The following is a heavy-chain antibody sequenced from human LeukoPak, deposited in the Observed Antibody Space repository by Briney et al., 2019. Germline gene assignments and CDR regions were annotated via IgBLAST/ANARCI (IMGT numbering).Heavy chain of an antibody. CDR2: IKSKTDGGTT. V-gene: IGHV3-15*01. D-gene: IGHD3-16*01. J-gene: IGHJ3*02. CDR3: TTDPPVLSDAFDI. CDR1: GFTFSNAW. Sequence: GGSLRLSCAASGFTFSNAWMSWVRQAPGKGLEWVGRIKSKTDGGTTDYAAPVKGRFTISRDDSKNTLYLQMNSLKTEDTAVYYCTTDPPVLSDAFDIWGQGTMVTVSS.